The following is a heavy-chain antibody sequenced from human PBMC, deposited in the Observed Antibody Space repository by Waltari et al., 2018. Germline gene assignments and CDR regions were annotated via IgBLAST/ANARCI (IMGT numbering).Heavy chain of an antibody. D-gene: IGHD3-22*01. V-gene: IGHV4-38-2*01. CDR3: ARNYYDSSGYNAFDI. CDR1: GYSISSGYY. CDR2: IYHSGST. J-gene: IGHJ3*02. Sequence: QVQLQESGPGLVKPSETLYLTCAVSGYSISSGYYWGWIRQPPGKGLEWIGSIYHSGSTYYNPSLKSRVTRSVDTSKNQFSLKLSSVTAADTAVYYCARNYYDSSGYNAFDIWGQGTMVTVSS.